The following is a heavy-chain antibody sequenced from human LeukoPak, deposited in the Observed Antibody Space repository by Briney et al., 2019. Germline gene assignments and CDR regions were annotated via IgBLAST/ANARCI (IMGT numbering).Heavy chain of an antibody. Sequence: GGYLRLSCAASGFTFSSYEMNWVRQAPGKGLEWVSYISSSGSTIYYADSVKGRFTISRDNAKNSLYLQMNSLRAEDTAVYYCAELGITMIGGVWGKGTTVTISS. J-gene: IGHJ6*04. CDR2: ISSSGSTI. CDR1: GFTFSSYE. V-gene: IGHV3-48*03. CDR3: AELGITMIGGV. D-gene: IGHD3-10*02.